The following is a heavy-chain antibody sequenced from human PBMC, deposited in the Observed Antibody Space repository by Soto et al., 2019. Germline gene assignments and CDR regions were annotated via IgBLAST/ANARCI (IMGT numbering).Heavy chain of an antibody. V-gene: IGHV3-21*01. CDR2: ISGSSSYI. J-gene: IGHJ6*02. CDR3: GGSWYYYYGMDV. D-gene: IGHD6-13*01. Sequence: GGSLILSCASSGFTFSSYSMNWVRQAPGKGLEWVSSISGSSSYIYYADSVKGRFTISRDNAKNSLYLQMNSLRAEDTAVYYCGGSWYYYYGMDVWGQGTKVTVSS. CDR1: GFTFSSYS.